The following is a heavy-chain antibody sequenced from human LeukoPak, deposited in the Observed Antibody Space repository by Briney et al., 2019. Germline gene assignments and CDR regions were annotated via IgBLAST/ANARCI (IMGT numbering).Heavy chain of an antibody. J-gene: IGHJ4*02. CDR1: GYTFSYFG. D-gene: IGHD1-1*01. Sequence: EASVRVSCTGSGYTFSYFGINWVRQAPGQGLEWMGWINGYNGNTNYAQKSEGRLSLTTDTATSTVYMELKNLTSDDTAVYFCARGLDAASGLANFDYWGQGTLITVSS. CDR3: ARGLDAASGLANFDY. V-gene: IGHV1-18*01. CDR2: INGYNGNT.